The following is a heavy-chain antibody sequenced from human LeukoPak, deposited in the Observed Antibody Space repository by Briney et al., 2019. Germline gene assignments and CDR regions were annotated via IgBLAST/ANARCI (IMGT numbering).Heavy chain of an antibody. V-gene: IGHV3-48*01. D-gene: IGHD5-18*01. CDR1: GFTFSSYG. J-gene: IGHJ6*03. CDR3: ARDRGYSYGFVPRHYMDV. Sequence: GGSLRLSCAASGFTFSSYGMNWVRQAPGKGLEWVSYINSSSSTIYYADSVKGRFTISRDNAKNSLYLQMNSLRAEDTAVYYCARDRGYSYGFVPRHYMDVWGKGTTVTISS. CDR2: INSSSSTI.